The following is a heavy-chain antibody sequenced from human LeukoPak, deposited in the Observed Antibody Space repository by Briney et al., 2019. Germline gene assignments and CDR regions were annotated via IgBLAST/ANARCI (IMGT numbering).Heavy chain of an antibody. J-gene: IGHJ3*02. CDR2: ISGSGGST. V-gene: IGHV3-23*01. Sequence: GGSLRLSCAASGFTFSSYAMSWVRQAPGKGLEWVSAISGSGGSTYYADSVKGRFTISRDNSKNTLYLQMNSLRAEDTAVYYCAKAWALYSYGNDAFDIWGQGTMVTVSS. D-gene: IGHD5-18*01. CDR3: AKAWALYSYGNDAFDI. CDR1: GFTFSSYA.